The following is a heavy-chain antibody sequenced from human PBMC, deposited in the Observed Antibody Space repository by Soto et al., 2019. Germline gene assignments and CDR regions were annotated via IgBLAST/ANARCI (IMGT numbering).Heavy chain of an antibody. Sequence: QLQLQESGPGLVKPSETLSLTCTVSGGSISSSSYWGWFRQPPGKGLEWIGSSYSFGSTYYNPSLTSPVTISIDTSKLQFSLKLGSVTAADKAVYYCRRSSRYSTDVWGQGTTVTVSS. CDR2: SYSFGST. CDR1: GGSISSSSY. CDR3: RRSSRYSTDV. D-gene: IGHD6-13*01. J-gene: IGHJ6*02. V-gene: IGHV4-39*01.